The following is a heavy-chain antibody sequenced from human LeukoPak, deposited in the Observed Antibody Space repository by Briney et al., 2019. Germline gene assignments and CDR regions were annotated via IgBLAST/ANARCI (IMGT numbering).Heavy chain of an antibody. V-gene: IGHV3-9*01. Sequence: PGGSLRLSCAASGFTFDDYAVHWVRQAPGKGLEWVSGISWNSGSIGYADSVKGRFTISRDNAKNSLYLQMNSLRAEDTALYYCAKDYGSRGDYFDYWGQGTLDTVSS. CDR3: AKDYGSRGDYFDY. CDR1: GFTFDDYA. D-gene: IGHD3-10*01. CDR2: ISWNSGSI. J-gene: IGHJ4*02.